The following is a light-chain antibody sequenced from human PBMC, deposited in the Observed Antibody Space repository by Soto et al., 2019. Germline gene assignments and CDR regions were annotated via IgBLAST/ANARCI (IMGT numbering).Light chain of an antibody. Sequence: IHITQTKSSLSASVGDTVTITSRASQGINNYLAWYQQKPGKPPVLLIYTASTLKPGVPSRFSGSGAGTEFTLTVSSLQPEDFATYYCQKYASALRTFGQGAKVDIK. CDR3: QKYASALRT. V-gene: IGKV1-27*01. CDR1: QGINNY. CDR2: TAS. J-gene: IGKJ1*01.